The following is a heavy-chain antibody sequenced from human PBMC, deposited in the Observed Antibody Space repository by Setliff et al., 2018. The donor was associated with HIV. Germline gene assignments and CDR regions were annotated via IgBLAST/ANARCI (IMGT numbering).Heavy chain of an antibody. V-gene: IGHV4-59*01. CDR2: VQYVGPA. D-gene: IGHD3-22*01. CDR3: ARGEPPASRSGLLY. CDR1: GDDINRDF. J-gene: IGHJ4*02. Sequence: SETLSLTCSVSGDDINRDFWTWMRQPPGKGLEWIGYVQYVGPANYNPSLQSRPTLSIDTSKNQFSLKLISVTAADTAVYYCARGEPPASRSGLLYWGQGRLVTVSS.